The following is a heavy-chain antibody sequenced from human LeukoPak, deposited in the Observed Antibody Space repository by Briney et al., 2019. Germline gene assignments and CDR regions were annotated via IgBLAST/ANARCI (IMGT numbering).Heavy chain of an antibody. CDR1: GFTFSSYG. V-gene: IGHV3-23*01. CDR3: AKDRIAVAGPHDY. CDR2: ISGSGGST. Sequence: PGGSLRLSCAASGFTFSSYGMHWVRQAPGKGLEWVSAISGSGGSTYYADSVKGRFTISRDNSKNTLYLQMNSLRAEDTAVYYCAKDRIAVAGPHDYWGQGTLVTVSS. J-gene: IGHJ4*02. D-gene: IGHD6-19*01.